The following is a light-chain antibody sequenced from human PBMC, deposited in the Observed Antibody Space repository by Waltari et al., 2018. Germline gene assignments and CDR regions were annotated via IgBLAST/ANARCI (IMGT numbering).Light chain of an antibody. Sequence: QSTLTQPASVSGSLGQSITISCIGTSGDCGTYNLVSWYQHHPAKAPKFMIYGVNKRPSGVSNRFSGSKSGNTASLTISGLQGEDEAIYFCSSYAAYNTGIFGGGTKVTVL. CDR1: SGDCGTYNL. V-gene: IGLV2-23*02. J-gene: IGLJ2*01. CDR2: GVN. CDR3: SSYAAYNTGI.